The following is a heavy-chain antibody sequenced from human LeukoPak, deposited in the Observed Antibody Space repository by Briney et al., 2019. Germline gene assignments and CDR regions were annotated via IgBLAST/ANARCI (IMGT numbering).Heavy chain of an antibody. J-gene: IGHJ3*02. Sequence: PGGSLRLSCAASGFTVGSNYMNWVRQAPGKGLEWVSVIYSGGSTYYADSVKGRFTISRDNSKNTLYLQTNSLRAEDTAVYYCAREGCTSTSCLSDAFDIWGQGTMVTVSS. CDR1: GFTVGSNY. CDR3: AREGCTSTSCLSDAFDI. D-gene: IGHD2-2*01. CDR2: IYSGGST. V-gene: IGHV3-53*01.